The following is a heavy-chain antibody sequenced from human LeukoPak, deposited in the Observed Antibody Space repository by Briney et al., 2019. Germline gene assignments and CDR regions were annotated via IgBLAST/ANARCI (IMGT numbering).Heavy chain of an antibody. V-gene: IGHV4-39*07. D-gene: IGHD3-9*01. CDR1: GGSISSSSYY. CDR3: AREDDILTGYYLVDY. CDR2: IYYSGST. Sequence: PSETLSLTCTVSGGSISSSSYYWGWIRQPPGKGLEWIGSIYYSGSTYYNPSLKSRVTISVGTSKNQFSLKLSSVTAADTAVYYCAREDDILTGYYLVDYWGQGTLVTVSS. J-gene: IGHJ4*02.